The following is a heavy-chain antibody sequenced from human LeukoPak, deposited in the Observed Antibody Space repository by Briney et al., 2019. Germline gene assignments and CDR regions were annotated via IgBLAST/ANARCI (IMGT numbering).Heavy chain of an antibody. CDR3: ARPYSSSYGFDY. CDR1: GFTFSSYA. D-gene: IGHD6-6*01. J-gene: IGHJ4*02. CDR2: ISYDGSNK. Sequence: GGSLRLSCAASGFTFSSYAMHWVRQAPGKGLEWVAVISYDGSNKYYADSVKGRSTISRDNSKNTLYLQMNSLRAEDTAVYYCARPYSSSYGFDYWGQGTLVTVSS. V-gene: IGHV3-30-3*01.